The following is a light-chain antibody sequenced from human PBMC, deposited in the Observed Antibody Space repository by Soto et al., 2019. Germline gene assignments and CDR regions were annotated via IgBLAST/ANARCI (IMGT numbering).Light chain of an antibody. CDR2: AAS. CDR1: QTITSY. CDR3: QQGYSSPPT. V-gene: IGKV1-39*01. J-gene: IGKJ1*01. Sequence: DIQMTQSPSSLSASVGDRVTITCRASQTITSYLNWYQQKPGKAPKLLIYAASSLQSGVPSNFSGSGDGTDFTLTSRSLQPEDFATYYCQQGYSSPPTFGQGTKVEIK.